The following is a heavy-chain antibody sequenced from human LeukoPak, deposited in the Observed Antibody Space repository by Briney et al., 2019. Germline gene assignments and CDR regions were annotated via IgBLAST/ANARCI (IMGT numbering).Heavy chain of an antibody. CDR2: IYYSGST. CDR1: GGSISSGGYY. CDR3: ARGARSGGSCYEFDY. V-gene: IGHV4-31*03. J-gene: IGHJ4*02. D-gene: IGHD2-15*01. Sequence: SETLSLTCTVSGGSISSGGYYWSWIRQHPGKGLEWIGYIYYSGSTYYNPSLKSRVTISVDTSKNQFSLKLSSVTAADTAVYYCARGARSGGSCYEFDYWGQGTLVTVSS.